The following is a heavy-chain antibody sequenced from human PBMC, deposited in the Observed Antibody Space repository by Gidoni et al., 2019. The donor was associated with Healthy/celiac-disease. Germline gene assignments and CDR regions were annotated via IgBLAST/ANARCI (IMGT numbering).Heavy chain of an antibody. J-gene: IGHJ4*02. CDR2: ISSSSSYI. CDR1: GFTFSSYS. D-gene: IGHD2-15*01. Sequence: EVQLVESGGGLVKLGGSLRLSCAASGFTFSSYSMNWVRQAPGKGLEWVSSISSSSSYIYYADSVKGRFTISRDNAKNSLYLQMNSLRAEDTAVYYCAVLVVVAAIDYWGQGTLVTVSS. CDR3: AVLVVVAAIDY. V-gene: IGHV3-21*01.